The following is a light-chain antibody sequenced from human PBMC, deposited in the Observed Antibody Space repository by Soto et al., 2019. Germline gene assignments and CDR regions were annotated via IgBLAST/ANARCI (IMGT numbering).Light chain of an antibody. J-gene: IGKJ5*01. Sequence: EIVLTQSPGTLSLSPGERATLSCRASQSVRSTYLAWYQQKPGQAPRLLIHGASSRATGIPDRFSGSGSGTAFTLTISSLQPEDFAVYYCQYYSSSLSITFGQGTRLDI. CDR3: QYYSSSLSIT. CDR1: QSVRSTY. V-gene: IGKV3-20*01. CDR2: GAS.